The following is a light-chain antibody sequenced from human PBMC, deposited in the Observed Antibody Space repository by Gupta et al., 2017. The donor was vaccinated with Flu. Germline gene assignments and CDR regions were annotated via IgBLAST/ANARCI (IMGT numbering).Light chain of an antibody. Sequence: DIQMTQLPPSLSASVGDRVTITCQASQDISNLLSWYLQKPGKAPKLLIYDASHLGTGVPSRFSGSGSGTDFTLTISSLQPEDIGTYYCQHYDDLPWTFGPGTEVDLK. V-gene: IGKV1-33*01. CDR3: QHYDDLPWT. J-gene: IGKJ1*01. CDR2: DAS. CDR1: QDISNL.